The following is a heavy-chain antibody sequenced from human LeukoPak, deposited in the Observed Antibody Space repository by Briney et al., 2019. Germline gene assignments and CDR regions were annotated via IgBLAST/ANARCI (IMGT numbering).Heavy chain of an antibody. J-gene: IGHJ1*01. CDR3: AKDLEEGSLGLGLSLYFQH. Sequence: GGSLRLSCAASGFTFSSYAMSWVRQAPGKGLEWVSAISGSGGSTYYADSVKGRFTISRDNSKNTLYLQMNSLRAEDTAVYCCAKDLEEGSLGLGLSLYFQHWGQGTLVTVSS. CDR1: GFTFSSYA. D-gene: IGHD2-15*01. CDR2: ISGSGGST. V-gene: IGHV3-23*01.